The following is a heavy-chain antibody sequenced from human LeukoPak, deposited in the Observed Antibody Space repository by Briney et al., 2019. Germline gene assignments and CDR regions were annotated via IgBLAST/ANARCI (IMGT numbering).Heavy chain of an antibody. V-gene: IGHV4-59*08. D-gene: IGHD6-19*01. CDR2: IYYSGST. J-gene: IGHJ4*02. CDR3: ARQSIAVAFYYFDY. CDR1: GGSISSYY. Sequence: ETLSLTCTVSGGSISSYYWSWIRPPPGKGLEWVGYIYYSGSTNYNPSLKSRVTISVDTSKNQFSLKLSSVTAADTAVYYCARQSIAVAFYYFDYWGQGTLVTVSS.